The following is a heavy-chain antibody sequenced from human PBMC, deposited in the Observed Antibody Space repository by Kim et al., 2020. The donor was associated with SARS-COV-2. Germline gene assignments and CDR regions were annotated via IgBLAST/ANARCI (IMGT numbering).Heavy chain of an antibody. CDR1: GFTFSDYY. Sequence: GGSLRLSCAASGFTFSDYYMSWIRQAPGKGLEWVSYISSSGSTIYYADSVKGRFTISRDNAKNSLYLQMNSLRAEDTAVYYCARDHGWGARSARRDGYPAGRKNTGYYYGMDVWGQGTTVTVSS. V-gene: IGHV3-11*01. D-gene: IGHD5-12*01. CDR2: ISSSGSTI. J-gene: IGHJ6*02. CDR3: ARDHGWGARSARRDGYPAGRKNTGYYYGMDV.